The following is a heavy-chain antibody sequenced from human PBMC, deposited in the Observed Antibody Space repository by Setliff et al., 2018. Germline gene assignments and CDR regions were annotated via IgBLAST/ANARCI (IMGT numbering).Heavy chain of an antibody. CDR1: GDTFTTYA. CDR3: ARAPRLEWILPTFDY. J-gene: IGHJ4*02. Sequence: ASVKVSCKTSGDTFTTYAINWVRQAPGQGLEWMGWITAYNGNTRYAQKVQGRVTMTTDTSTSTAFMELRSLRSDDTAVYFCARAPRLEWILPTFDYWGQGTPVTVS. D-gene: IGHD3-3*01. V-gene: IGHV1-18*01. CDR2: ITAYNGNT.